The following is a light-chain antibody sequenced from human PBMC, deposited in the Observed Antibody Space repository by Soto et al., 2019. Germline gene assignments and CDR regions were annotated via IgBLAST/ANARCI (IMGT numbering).Light chain of an antibody. CDR1: SSDVGGYNY. J-gene: IGLJ2*01. CDR3: SSYTSSSTLE. V-gene: IGLV2-14*01. Sequence: QSALTQPASVSGSHGQSITISCTGTSSDVGGYNYVSWYQQHPGKAPKLMIYDVSNRPSGVSNRFSGSKSGNTASLTISGLKAEDEADYYCSSYTSSSTLEFGGGTKLTVL. CDR2: DVS.